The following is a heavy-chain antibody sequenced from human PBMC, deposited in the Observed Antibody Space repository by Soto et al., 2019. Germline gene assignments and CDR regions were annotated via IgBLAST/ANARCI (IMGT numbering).Heavy chain of an antibody. Sequence: QLQLQKSGSGLVKPSQTLSLTCAVSGGSISSGGYSWIWIRQPPGKGLEWIGYIYHSGSTYYNPSLKSRVTISVDRSKNQFSLKLSSVTAADTAVYYCARVPGPWGQGTLVTVSS. CDR2: IYHSGST. J-gene: IGHJ5*02. V-gene: IGHV4-30-2*01. CDR1: GGSISSGGYS. CDR3: ARVPGP.